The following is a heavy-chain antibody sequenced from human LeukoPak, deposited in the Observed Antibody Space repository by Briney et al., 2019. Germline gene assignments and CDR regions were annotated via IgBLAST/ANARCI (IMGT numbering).Heavy chain of an antibody. CDR3: AREGYYGSGTYFDY. CDR1: GFTFSSYD. CDR2: ISYDGSNK. V-gene: IGHV3-30*03. Sequence: TGGSLRLSCAASGFTFSSYDMHWVRQAPGKGLEWVAVISYDGSNKYYADSVKGRFTISRDNSKNTLFLQMSSLRAEDTAVYYCAREGYYGSGTYFDYWGQGTLVTVSS. J-gene: IGHJ4*02. D-gene: IGHD3-10*01.